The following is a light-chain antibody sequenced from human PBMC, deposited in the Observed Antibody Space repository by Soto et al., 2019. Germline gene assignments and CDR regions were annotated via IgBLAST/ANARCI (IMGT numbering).Light chain of an antibody. Sequence: EIVLTQSPATLSLSPGERVTLSCGASQSLTNNFLAWYQQRPGLAPKLLIFDVSTWATGIPDRFSGSGSGTDFTLTISRLEPEDFAVYYCQRFDTSPTFGGGTKVEFK. CDR3: QRFDTSPT. J-gene: IGKJ4*01. CDR1: QSLTNNF. V-gene: IGKV3D-20*01. CDR2: DVS.